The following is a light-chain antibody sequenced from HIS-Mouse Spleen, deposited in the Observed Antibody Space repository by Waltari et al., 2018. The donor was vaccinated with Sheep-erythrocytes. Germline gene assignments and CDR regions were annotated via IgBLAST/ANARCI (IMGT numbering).Light chain of an antibody. CDR2: LGS. J-gene: IGKJ2*01. V-gene: IGKV2-28*01. CDR3: MQALQTPYT. Sequence: DIVMTQSPLSLPVTPGEPASISCRSSQSLLHRNGYNYLDWYLQKPGQSPQLLIYLGSNRASGVPDRFSGSGSGTDFTLKISRVEAEDVGVYYCMQALQTPYTFGQGTKL. CDR1: QSLLHRNGYNY.